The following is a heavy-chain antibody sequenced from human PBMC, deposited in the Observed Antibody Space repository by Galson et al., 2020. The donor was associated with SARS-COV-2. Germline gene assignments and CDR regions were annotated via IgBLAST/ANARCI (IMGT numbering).Heavy chain of an antibody. CDR1: GYSFTNYW. CDR2: IYPGDSDT. J-gene: IGHJ2*01. V-gene: IGHV5-51*01. Sequence: GESLKISCKGSGYSFTNYWIGWVRQMPGKGLEWMGIIYPGDSDTRYSPSFQGQVTISVDKSISTAYLQWSSLKASDTAMYYCARQRDLGWPNYWYFDLWGRGTLVTVSS. D-gene: IGHD1-26*01. CDR3: ARQRDLGWPNYWYFDL.